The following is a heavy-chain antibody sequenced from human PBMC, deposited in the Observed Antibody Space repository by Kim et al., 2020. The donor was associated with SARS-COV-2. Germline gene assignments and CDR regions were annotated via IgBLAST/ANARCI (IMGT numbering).Heavy chain of an antibody. D-gene: IGHD6-13*01. J-gene: IGHJ3*02. V-gene: IGHV5-51*07. CDR2: IYPGDSDT. Sequence: GESLKISCKGSGYSFTSYWIGWVHQMPGKGLEWMGIIYPGDSDTRYSPSFQGQVTISADKSISTAYLQWSSLKASDTAMYYCARLESSSWNIIGAFDIWGQGTMVTVSS. CDR1: GYSFTSYW. CDR3: ARLESSSWNIIGAFDI.